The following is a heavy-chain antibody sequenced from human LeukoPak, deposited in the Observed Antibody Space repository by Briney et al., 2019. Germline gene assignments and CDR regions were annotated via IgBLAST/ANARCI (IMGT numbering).Heavy chain of an antibody. D-gene: IGHD3-10*01. CDR2: INWNGGST. Sequence: GGSLRLSCAASGFTFDDYGMSWVRQAPGKGLEWVSGINWNGGSTGYADSVKGRFTISRDNAKNSLYLQMNSLRAEDTALYYCARVYGSGTYYPYMDVWGKGTTVTVSS. CDR3: ARVYGSGTYYPYMDV. V-gene: IGHV3-20*04. CDR1: GFTFDDYG. J-gene: IGHJ6*03.